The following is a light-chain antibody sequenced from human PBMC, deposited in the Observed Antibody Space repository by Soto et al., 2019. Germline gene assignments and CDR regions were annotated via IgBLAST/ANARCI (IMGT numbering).Light chain of an antibody. V-gene: IGKV3-11*01. CDR3: QQRRNWPPMYT. Sequence: DIVLTQSPATLSLSPGERATLSCRASQSVSSYLAWYQQRPGHVPRLLIYDASKRATGIPARFSASGSGTGFTLTISSLEPEDFAIYFCQQRRNWPPMYTFGQGTKLEIK. CDR1: QSVSSY. J-gene: IGKJ2*01. CDR2: DAS.